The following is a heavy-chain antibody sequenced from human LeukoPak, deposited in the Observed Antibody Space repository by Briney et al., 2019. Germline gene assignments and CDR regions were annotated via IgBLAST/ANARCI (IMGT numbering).Heavy chain of an antibody. CDR3: ARLRRTTTVTLGYYYGMDV. V-gene: IGHV3-11*01. D-gene: IGHD4-11*01. CDR1: GFTFSDYY. Sequence: GGSLRLSCAASGFTFSDYYMSWIRQAPGKGLEWVSYISSSGSTIYYADSVKGRFTISRDNAKNSLYLQMNSLRAEDTAVYYCARLRRTTTVTLGYYYGMDVWGQGTTVTVSS. CDR2: ISSSGSTI. J-gene: IGHJ6*02.